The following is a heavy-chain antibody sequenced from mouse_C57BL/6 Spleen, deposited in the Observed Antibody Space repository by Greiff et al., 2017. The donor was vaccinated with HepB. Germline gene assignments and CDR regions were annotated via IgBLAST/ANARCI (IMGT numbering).Heavy chain of an antibody. CDR1: GYTFTSYG. CDR2: IYPRSGNT. V-gene: IGHV1-81*01. CDR3: ARCGTTVVATDY. D-gene: IGHD1-1*01. J-gene: IGHJ2*01. Sequence: VQLQESGAELARPGASVKLSCKASGYTFTSYGISWVKQRTGQGLEWIGEIYPRSGNTYYNEKFKGKATLTADKSSSTAYMELRSLTSEDSAVYFCARCGTTVVATDYWGQGTTLTVSS.